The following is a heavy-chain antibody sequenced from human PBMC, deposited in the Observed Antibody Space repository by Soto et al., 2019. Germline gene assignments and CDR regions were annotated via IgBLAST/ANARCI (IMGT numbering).Heavy chain of an antibody. CDR1: EFTFSRYW. D-gene: IGHD2-15*01. J-gene: IGHJ6*02. V-gene: IGHV3-74*01. CDR2: INSDGSST. CDR3: ARDLQYCSGGTCYPPRGMDV. Sequence: PGESLKISCAASEFTFSRYWMHWVRQAPGKGLVWVSRINSDGSSTSYMDSVEGRFTISRDNAKNTLYLQMNSLRAEDTAVYYCARDLQYCSGGTCYPPRGMDVWGQGTTVTVSS.